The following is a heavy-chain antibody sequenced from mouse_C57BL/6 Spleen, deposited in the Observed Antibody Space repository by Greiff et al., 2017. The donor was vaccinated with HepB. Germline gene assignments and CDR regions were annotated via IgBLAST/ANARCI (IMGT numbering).Heavy chain of an antibody. D-gene: IGHD1-1*01. Sequence: MQLKQPGAELVKPGASVKLSCQASGFTLTSDWMHWVKQRPGQGLELIGMIHHNSDRTNNNEKFQSKATLTVDKSSSTAYMQLSSLTSEDSAVYYCARGIYYYGSSHFDYWGQGTTLTVSS. CDR3: ARGIYYYGSSHFDY. CDR2: IHHNSDRT. J-gene: IGHJ2*01. V-gene: IGHV1-64*01. CDR1: GFTLTSDW.